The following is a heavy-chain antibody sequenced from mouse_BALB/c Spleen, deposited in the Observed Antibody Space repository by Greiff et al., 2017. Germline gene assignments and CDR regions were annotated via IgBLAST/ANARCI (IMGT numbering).Heavy chain of an antibody. CDR1: GFTFSSFG. V-gene: IGHV5-17*02. J-gene: IGHJ2*01. CDR2: ISSGSSTI. Sequence: EVKLMESGGGLVQPGGSRKLSCAASGFTFSSFGMHWVRQAPEKGLEWVAYISSGSSTIYYADTVKGRFTISRDNPKNTLFLQMTSLRSEDTAMYYCARTGGSSPYYFDYWGQGTTLTVSS. D-gene: IGHD1-1*01. CDR3: ARTGGSSPYYFDY.